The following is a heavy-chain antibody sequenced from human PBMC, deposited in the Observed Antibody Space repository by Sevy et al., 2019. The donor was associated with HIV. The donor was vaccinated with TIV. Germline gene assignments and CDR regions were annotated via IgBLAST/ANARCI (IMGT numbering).Heavy chain of an antibody. CDR1: GGSISSGGYY. CDR2: IYYSGST. CDR3: ARARGDGYNGWAFDY. Sequence: SETLSLTCTVSGGSISSGGYYWSWIRQHPGKGLEWIGYIYYSGSTYYNPSLKGRVTISVDTSKNQFSLKLSSVTAADTAVYYGARARGDGYNGWAFDYWGQGTLVTVSS. V-gene: IGHV4-31*03. J-gene: IGHJ4*02. D-gene: IGHD1-1*01.